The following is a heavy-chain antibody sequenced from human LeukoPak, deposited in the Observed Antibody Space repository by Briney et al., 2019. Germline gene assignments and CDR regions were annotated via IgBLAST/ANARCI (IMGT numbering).Heavy chain of an antibody. CDR2: IYYSGST. V-gene: IGHV4-59*01. CDR3: ARDRVTYFDY. D-gene: IGHD5-18*01. J-gene: IGHJ4*02. Sequence: SETLSLTCTVSGGSISSYYWSWIRQPPGKGLEWIGYIYYSGSTNYNPSLKSRVTISVDTSKNQFSLKLSSVTAAVTAVYYCARDRVTYFDYWGQGTLVTVSS. CDR1: GGSISSYY.